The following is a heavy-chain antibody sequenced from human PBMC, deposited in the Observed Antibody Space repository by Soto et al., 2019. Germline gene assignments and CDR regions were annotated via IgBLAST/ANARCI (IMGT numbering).Heavy chain of an antibody. CDR3: ARSDCSGGSCYSYYFDY. J-gene: IGHJ4*02. V-gene: IGHV1-18*01. CDR2: ISAYNGNT. CDR1: GYTFTSYG. Sequence: QVQLVQSGAEVKKPGASVKVSCKASGYTFTSYGISWVRQAPGQGLEWMGQISAYNGNTNYAQKLQGRVTITTDTPXSXXYIERRSLRSDDTAVYYCARSDCSGGSCYSYYFDYWGQGTLVTVSS. D-gene: IGHD2-15*01.